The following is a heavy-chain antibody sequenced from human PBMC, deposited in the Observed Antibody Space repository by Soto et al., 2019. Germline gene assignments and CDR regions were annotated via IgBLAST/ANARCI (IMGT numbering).Heavy chain of an antibody. V-gene: IGHV4-34*01. Sequence: PSETLSLTCAVYGGSFSGYYWSWIRQPPGKGLEWIGEINHSGSTNYNPSLKSRVTISVDTSKNQFSLKLSSVTAADTAVYYCARLRFLGIFNPKWGQGTLVTVSS. CDR2: INHSGST. J-gene: IGHJ4*02. CDR1: GGSFSGYY. D-gene: IGHD2-15*01. CDR3: ARLRFLGIFNPK.